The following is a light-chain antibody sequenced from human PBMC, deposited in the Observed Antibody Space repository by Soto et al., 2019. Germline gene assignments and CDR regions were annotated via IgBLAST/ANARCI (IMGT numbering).Light chain of an antibody. CDR2: YDS. CDR1: NIGTKS. J-gene: IGLJ2*01. Sequence: SYELTQPPSVSVAPGKTARISCGRNNIGTKSVHWYQQKPGQAPVLVIYYDSARPSGIPERFSGSNAGNTATLTISTVEAGDEADYYCQVWDRSSDHRVVFGGGTKFTVL. CDR3: QVWDRSSDHRVV. V-gene: IGLV3-21*04.